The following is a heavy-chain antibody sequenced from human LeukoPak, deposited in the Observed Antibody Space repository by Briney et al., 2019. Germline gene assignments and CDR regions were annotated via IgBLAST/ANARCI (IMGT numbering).Heavy chain of an antibody. Sequence: ASVKVSCKASGYTLTSYFIHWVRQAPGQGLEWMGIINPSGGSTSYAQKFQGRVTMTRDTSTSTVYMELSSLRSEDTAVYYCARDLGIVVVVAATPGVDYWGQGTLVTVSS. J-gene: IGHJ4*02. CDR2: INPSGGST. CDR3: ARDLGIVVVVAATPGVDY. CDR1: GYTLTSYF. D-gene: IGHD2-15*01. V-gene: IGHV1-46*01.